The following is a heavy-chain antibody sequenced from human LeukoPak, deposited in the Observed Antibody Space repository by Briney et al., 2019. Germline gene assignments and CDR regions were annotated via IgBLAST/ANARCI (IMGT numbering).Heavy chain of an antibody. CDR3: ARDGGSYYFDY. V-gene: IGHV3-23*01. CDR1: GFTFSSYA. Sequence: GGSLRLSCAASGFTFSSYAMSWVRQAPGKGLEWVSAISGSGGSTYYADSVKGRFAISRDNSKNTLYLQMNSLRAEDTAVYYCARDGGSYYFDYWGQGTLVTVSS. D-gene: IGHD1-26*01. J-gene: IGHJ4*02. CDR2: ISGSGGST.